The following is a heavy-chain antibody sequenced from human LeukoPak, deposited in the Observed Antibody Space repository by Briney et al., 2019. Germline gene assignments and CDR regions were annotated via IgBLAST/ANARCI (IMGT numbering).Heavy chain of an antibody. CDR3: ARTLLGYCSSTSCPDNWFDP. CDR2: ICPGYSDT. J-gene: IGHJ5*02. D-gene: IGHD2-2*01. CDR1: GYSFTSYW. V-gene: IGHV5-51*01. Sequence: GESLKISCKGSGYSFTSYWIGWVRQMPGKGLEWMGIICPGYSDTRYSPSFQGQVTISADKSISTAYLQWSSLKASDTAMYYCARTLLGYCSSTSCPDNWFDPWGQGTLVTVSS.